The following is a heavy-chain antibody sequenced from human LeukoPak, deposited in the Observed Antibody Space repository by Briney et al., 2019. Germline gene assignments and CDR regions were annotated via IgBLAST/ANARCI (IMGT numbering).Heavy chain of an antibody. CDR2: IKQDGSEK. Sequence: PGGSLRLSCAASGFTFSSYWMSWVRQAPGKGLEWVANIKQDGSEKYYVDSVKGRFTISRDNAKNSLYLQMNSLRAEDTAMYYCVRDQGKSRRWYGGYYFDNWGQGTLVTVSS. D-gene: IGHD6-13*01. CDR3: VRDQGKSRRWYGGYYFDN. CDR1: GFTFSSYW. J-gene: IGHJ4*02. V-gene: IGHV3-7*01.